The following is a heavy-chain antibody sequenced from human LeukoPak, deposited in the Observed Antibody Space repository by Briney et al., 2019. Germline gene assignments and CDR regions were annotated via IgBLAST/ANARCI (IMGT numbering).Heavy chain of an antibody. CDR1: HGSISIGTYY. CDR2: ISTSEST. J-gene: IGHJ4*02. Sequence: TLSLTCTVSHGSISIGTYYRHCIRQAAGQELASTRRISTSESTYYNPSLNSRVPISLDTSKNQFSLKLSSVTAADTAVYYCARSSSSWYFDYWGQGTLVTVSS. D-gene: IGHD6-13*01. CDR3: ARSSSSWYFDY. V-gene: IGHV4-61*02.